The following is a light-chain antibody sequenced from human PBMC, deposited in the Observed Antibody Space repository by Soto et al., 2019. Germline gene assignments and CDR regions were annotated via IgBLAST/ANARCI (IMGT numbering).Light chain of an antibody. J-gene: IGLJ3*02. V-gene: IGLV2-11*01. CDR1: SSDVGGYNY. CDR3: SSYAGSNTWA. Sequence: QSALTQPRSVSGSPGQSVAISCTGTSSDVGGYNYVSWYQQYPGKAPKLMIYDVNKWPSGVPDRFSGSKSGNTAPLTISGLQAEDEADYYCSSYAGSNTWAFGGGTKLTVL. CDR2: DVN.